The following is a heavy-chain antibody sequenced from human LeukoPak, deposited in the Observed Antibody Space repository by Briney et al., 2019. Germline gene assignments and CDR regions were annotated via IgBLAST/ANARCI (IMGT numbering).Heavy chain of an antibody. J-gene: IGHJ6*02. D-gene: IGHD6-19*01. CDR3: VRAIYSGGFYGMDV. CDR2: ISYDGSNK. CDR1: GFTFSSYA. V-gene: IGHV3-30-3*01. Sequence: GGSLRLSCAASGFTFSSYAMRWVRQAPGKGLEWVAVISYDGSNKYYADSVKGRFTISRDNSKDILYLQMDSLRAEDTALYWCVRAIYSGGFYGMDVWGQGTTVTVSS.